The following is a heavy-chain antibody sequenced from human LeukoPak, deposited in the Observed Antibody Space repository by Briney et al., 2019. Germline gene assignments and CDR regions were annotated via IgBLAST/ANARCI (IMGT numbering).Heavy chain of an antibody. V-gene: IGHV3-53*01. D-gene: IGHD3-22*01. CDR1: GSTVSSNY. Sequence: PGGSLRLSCAASGSTVSSNYMSWVRQAPGKGLEWVSVIYSGGSTYYADSVKGRFTISRDNSKNTLYLQMNSLRAEDTAVYYCAREGWNYDSTNDAFDIWGQGTMVTVSS. CDR3: AREGWNYDSTNDAFDI. CDR2: IYSGGST. J-gene: IGHJ3*02.